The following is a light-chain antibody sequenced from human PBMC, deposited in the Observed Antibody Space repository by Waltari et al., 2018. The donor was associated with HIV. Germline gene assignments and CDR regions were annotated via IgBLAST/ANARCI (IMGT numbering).Light chain of an antibody. CDR2: RNN. Sequence: QAGLTQPPSMSTGLGQTATLTCSGDSNNIGYQGVARVQHRQGHPPKLLSHRNNNRPSGIPGRFSAFRSGDTGFLTISGLQSEDEGDFFCSAWDSGLNGWVFGGGTQLTLL. J-gene: IGLJ3*02. CDR1: SNNIGYQG. V-gene: IGLV10-54*01. CDR3: SAWDSGLNGWV.